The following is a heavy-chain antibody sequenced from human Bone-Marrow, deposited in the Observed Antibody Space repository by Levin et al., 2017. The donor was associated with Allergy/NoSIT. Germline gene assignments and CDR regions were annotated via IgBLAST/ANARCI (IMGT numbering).Heavy chain of an antibody. J-gene: IGHJ4*02. CDR2: IFHSGST. V-gene: IGHV4-38-2*02. Sequence: WGWIRQPPGKGLEWIGNIFHSGSTNYNPSLKSRVTISVDTSKNQLSLKVNSVTAADTAVYYCARGRSVVGPGDYFDYWGQGTLVTVSS. D-gene: IGHD6-19*01. CDR3: ARGRSVVGPGDYFDY.